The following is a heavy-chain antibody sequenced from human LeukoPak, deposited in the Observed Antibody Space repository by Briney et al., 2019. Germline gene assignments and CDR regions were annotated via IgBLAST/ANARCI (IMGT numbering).Heavy chain of an antibody. CDR3: GRRGSTNWYVY. D-gene: IGHD2-15*01. Sequence: GGSLRLSCAASGFTFSSYWMSWVRQAPGKGLEWVASIKQDGSEKYYVDSVKGRFTISRDNAKNPVYLQMNSLRAEDTAVYYCGRRGSTNWYVYWGQGTLVTVSS. J-gene: IGHJ5*01. V-gene: IGHV3-7*01. CDR2: IKQDGSEK. CDR1: GFTFSSYW.